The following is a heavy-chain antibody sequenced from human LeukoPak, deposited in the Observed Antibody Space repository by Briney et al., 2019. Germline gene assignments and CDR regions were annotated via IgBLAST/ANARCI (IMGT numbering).Heavy chain of an antibody. CDR1: GFTFSSYA. CDR3: AKRDHSDTTTYSPLSDY. D-gene: IGHD2/OR15-2a*01. Sequence: GGSLRLSCAASGFTFSSYAMAWVRQAPGKGLEWVSGISGSGESTYYTDSVKGRFTISRDNSRNTLFLQMNSLRAEDTAVYYCAKRDHSDTTTYSPLSDYWGQGTLVTVSS. CDR2: ISGSGEST. J-gene: IGHJ4*02. V-gene: IGHV3-23*01.